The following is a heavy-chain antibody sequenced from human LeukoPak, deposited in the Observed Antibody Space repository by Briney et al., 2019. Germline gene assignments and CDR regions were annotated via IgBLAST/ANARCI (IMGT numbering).Heavy chain of an antibody. Sequence: PGGSLRLSCAGSGFTFSSYAMSWVRQAPGKGLEWVSAISGSGGSTYYADSVKGRFTISRDNAKNSLYLQMNSLRAEDTAVYYCARVGAIFGSDWGQGTLVTVSS. CDR2: ISGSGGST. CDR3: ARVGAIFGSD. J-gene: IGHJ4*02. D-gene: IGHD3-3*01. V-gene: IGHV3-23*01. CDR1: GFTFSSYA.